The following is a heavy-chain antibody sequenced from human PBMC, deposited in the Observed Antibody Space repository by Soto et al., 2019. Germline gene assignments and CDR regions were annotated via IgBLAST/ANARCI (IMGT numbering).Heavy chain of an antibody. CDR3: ARYGYWSATGWFSLSW. CDR2: ISSNGGST. Sequence: GGSVRHSVVSAECVYIGDRRIWVRQAPGKGLEYVSAISSNGGSTYYANYVKGRFTISRDNSKNTLYLQMGSLRAEDMTEYYCARYGYWSATGWFSLSWRARGT. CDR1: ECVYIGDR. J-gene: IGHJ4*02. V-gene: IGHV3-64*01. D-gene: IGHD2-15*01.